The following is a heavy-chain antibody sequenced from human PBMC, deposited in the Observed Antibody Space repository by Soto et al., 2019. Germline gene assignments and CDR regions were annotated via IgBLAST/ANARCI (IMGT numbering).Heavy chain of an antibody. D-gene: IGHD5-18*01. CDR2: MNPSGGTT. CDR1: GYTLTSYY. J-gene: IGHJ4*02. V-gene: IGHV1-46*03. CDR3: ARGLERGYSYFDY. Sequence: ASVKVSCKASGYTLTSYYMHWVRQAPGQGLEWIGIMNPSGGTTSYAQKFQGRVTMTRDTSRRTVYMDLSSLRSEDTAVYYCARGLERGYSYFDYWGKGTPVTVS.